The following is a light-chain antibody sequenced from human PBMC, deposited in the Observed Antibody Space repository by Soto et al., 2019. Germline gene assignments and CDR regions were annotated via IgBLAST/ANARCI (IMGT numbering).Light chain of an antibody. CDR1: QNINSY. Sequence: DVQLTQSPSSLSASVGDRVTITCRASQNINSYLNWYQQRPGTAPKFLIYAASSLQSGVPSRFSGSESGTDFTLIISGLQPEDSGFYFCQQTFNTPLTFGQGTKLEI. CDR3: QQTFNTPLT. J-gene: IGKJ2*01. V-gene: IGKV1-39*01. CDR2: AAS.